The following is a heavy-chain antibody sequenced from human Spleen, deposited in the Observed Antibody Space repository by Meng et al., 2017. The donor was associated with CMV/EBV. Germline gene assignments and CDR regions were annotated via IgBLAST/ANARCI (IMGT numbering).Heavy chain of an antibody. CDR2: ISYDGSDT. CDR3: ARDRLRFNYYYYDMDV. J-gene: IGHJ6*02. Sequence: GGSLRLSCAASEFTFRSYRMHWVRQAPGKGLEWLAGISYDGSDTYYVDSVKGRFTISRDNSKNTLYLQMNSLRAEDTAVYYCARDRLRFNYYYYDMDVWGQGTTVTVSS. V-gene: IGHV3-30*04. CDR1: EFTFRSYR. D-gene: IGHD3-3*01.